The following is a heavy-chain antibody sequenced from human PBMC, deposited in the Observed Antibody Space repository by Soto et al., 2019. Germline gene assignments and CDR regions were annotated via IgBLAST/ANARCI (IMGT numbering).Heavy chain of an antibody. CDR2: MNPNSGNT. V-gene: IGHV1-8*01. J-gene: IGHJ6*02. Sequence: AASVKVSCKASGYTFTSYDINWVRQATGQGLEWMGWMNPNSGNTGYAQKFQGRVTMTRNTSISTAYMELSSLRSEDTAVYYCARGGGYDIYGYYYYGMDVWGQGTTVTVSS. CDR1: GYTFTSYD. D-gene: IGHD5-12*01. CDR3: ARGGGYDIYGYYYYGMDV.